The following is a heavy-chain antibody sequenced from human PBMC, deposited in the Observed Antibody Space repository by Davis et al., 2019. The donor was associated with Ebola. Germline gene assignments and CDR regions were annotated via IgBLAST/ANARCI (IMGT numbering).Heavy chain of an antibody. CDR3: ARDDWKAAPKASPLDY. CDR1: GFTFSSYA. D-gene: IGHD6-6*01. V-gene: IGHV3-30*03. CDR2: ISHDGSDI. Sequence: GGSLRLSCAASGFTFSSYAMSWVRQAPGKGLEWVAIISHDGSDIHYADSVKGRFTISRDNSKNTLSLEMNSLRAEDTAVYYCARDDWKAAPKASPLDYWGQGTLVTVSS. J-gene: IGHJ4*02.